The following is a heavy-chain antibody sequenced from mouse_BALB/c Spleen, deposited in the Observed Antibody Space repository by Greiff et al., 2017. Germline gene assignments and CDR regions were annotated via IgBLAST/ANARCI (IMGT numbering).Heavy chain of an antibody. V-gene: IGHV1-14*01. CDR2: INPYNDGT. Sequence: VQLQQPGPELVKPGASVKMSCKASGYTFTSYVMHWVKQKPGQGLEWIGYINPYNDGTKYNEKFKGKATLTSDKSSSTAYMELSSLTSEDSAVYYCARFYYGSSYWYFDVWGAGTTVTVSS. CDR3: ARFYYGSSYWYFDV. J-gene: IGHJ1*01. CDR1: GYTFTSYV. D-gene: IGHD1-1*01.